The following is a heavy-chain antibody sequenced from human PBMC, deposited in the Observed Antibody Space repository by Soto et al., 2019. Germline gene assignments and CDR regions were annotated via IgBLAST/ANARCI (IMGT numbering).Heavy chain of an antibody. J-gene: IGHJ4*02. Sequence: SETLSLTCTVSGGSISSYYWSWIRQPPGKGLEWIGYIYYSGSTNYNPSLRSRVTISVDTSKNQFSLKLSSVTAADTAVYYCARAYYCGGDCYESPMFDYWGQGTLVTVSS. V-gene: IGHV4-59*08. D-gene: IGHD2-21*02. CDR1: GGSISSYY. CDR2: IYYSGST. CDR3: ARAYYCGGDCYESPMFDY.